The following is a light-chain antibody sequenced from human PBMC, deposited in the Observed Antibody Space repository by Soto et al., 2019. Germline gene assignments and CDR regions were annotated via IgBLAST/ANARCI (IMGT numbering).Light chain of an antibody. CDR2: EVS. Sequence: QSALTQPASVSGSPGQSITISCTGTSSDVGGYNYVSWYQHHPGKAPKLMIYEVSNRPSGVSHRFSGSKSGNTASLTISGLQAQDEADYYCSSYTSSSNYVLGNGTKVTVL. J-gene: IGLJ1*01. V-gene: IGLV2-14*01. CDR3: SSYTSSSNYV. CDR1: SSDVGGYNY.